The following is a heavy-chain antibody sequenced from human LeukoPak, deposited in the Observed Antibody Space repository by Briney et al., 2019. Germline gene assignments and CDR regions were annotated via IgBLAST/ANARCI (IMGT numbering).Heavy chain of an antibody. V-gene: IGHV1-69*13. CDR2: IIPIFGTA. J-gene: IGHJ6*03. Sequence: GASVKVSCKASGGTFSSYAISWVRQAPGQGLEWMGGIIPIFGTANYAQKFQGRVTITADESTSTAYMELSRLRSDDTAVYYCARSAGATVDYYYYYYMDVWGKGTTVTVSS. D-gene: IGHD1-26*01. CDR1: GGTFSSYA. CDR3: ARSAGATVDYYYYYYMDV.